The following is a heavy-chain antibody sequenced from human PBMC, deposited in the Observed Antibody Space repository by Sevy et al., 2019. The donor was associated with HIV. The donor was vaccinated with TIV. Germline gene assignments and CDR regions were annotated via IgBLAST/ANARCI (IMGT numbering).Heavy chain of an antibody. Sequence: GGSLRLSCAASGFTFSSYEMNWVRQAPGKGLEWVSYISSSGSTIYCADSVKGRFTISRDNAKNSLYLQMNSLRAEDTAVYYCARFWGQYYYDSSGYYASYYYYGMDVWGQGTTVTVSS. CDR3: ARFWGQYYYDSSGYYASYYYYGMDV. CDR1: GFTFSSYE. CDR2: ISSSGSTI. J-gene: IGHJ6*02. V-gene: IGHV3-48*03. D-gene: IGHD3-22*01.